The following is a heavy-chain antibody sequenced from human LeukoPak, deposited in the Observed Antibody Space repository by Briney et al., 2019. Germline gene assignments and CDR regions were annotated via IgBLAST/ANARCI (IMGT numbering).Heavy chain of an antibody. Sequence: SQTLSLTCVIFGDSVPSSSAGWNWIRQSPSRGLEWLGRAYFRSKWYYDYAVSVKSRITLNPDTSKNQFSLQLNSVTPEDTAVYYCARDRRGYNCSLYVDVWGKGTTVTVSS. D-gene: IGHD5-24*01. CDR2: AYFRSKWYY. CDR1: GDSVPSSSAG. V-gene: IGHV6-1*01. J-gene: IGHJ6*03. CDR3: ARDRRGYNCSLYVDV.